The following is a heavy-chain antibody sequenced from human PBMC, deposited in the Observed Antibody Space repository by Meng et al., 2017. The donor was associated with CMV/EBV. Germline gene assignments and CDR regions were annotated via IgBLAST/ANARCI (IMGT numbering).Heavy chain of an antibody. CDR2: INHSGST. J-gene: IGHJ4*02. CDR1: GFTFSSYS. Sequence: ESLKISCAASGFTFSSYSMNWVRQAPGKGLEWIGEINHSGSTNYNPSLKSRVTISVDTSKNQFSLKLSSVTAADTAVYYCAGASFWSGYYGYWGQGTLVTVSS. CDR3: AGASFWSGYYGY. D-gene: IGHD3-3*01. V-gene: IGHV4-34*01.